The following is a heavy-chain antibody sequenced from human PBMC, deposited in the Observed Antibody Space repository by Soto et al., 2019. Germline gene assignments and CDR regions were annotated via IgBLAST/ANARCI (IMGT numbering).Heavy chain of an antibody. J-gene: IGHJ4*02. Sequence: EAQLLESGGGLVKPGGSLRLSCAASGFTFSTYSMNWVRQAPGKGLEWVSSISSSGSSRSYADSVKGRFTISRDNAKNSRYLQMDSLRAEDTAVYYCARGRSINTNMDYWGQGTLVTVSS. CDR3: ARGRSINTNMDY. CDR2: ISSSGSSR. V-gene: IGHV3-21*01. D-gene: IGHD2-2*01. CDR1: GFTFSTYS.